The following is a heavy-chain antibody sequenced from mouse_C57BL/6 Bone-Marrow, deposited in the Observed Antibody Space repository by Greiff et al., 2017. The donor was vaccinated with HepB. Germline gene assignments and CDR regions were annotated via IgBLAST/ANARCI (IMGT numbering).Heavy chain of an antibody. V-gene: IGHV1-76*01. D-gene: IGHD1-1*02. J-gene: IGHJ4*01. CDR3: ARADYGPRHYAMDY. CDR1: GYTFTDYY. Sequence: VQLQQSGAELVRPGASVKLSCKASGYTFTDYYINWVKQRPGQGLEWIARIYPGSGNTYYNEKFKGKATLTAEKSSSTAYMQLSSLTSEDSAVYCCARADYGPRHYAMDYWGQGTSVTVSS. CDR2: IYPGSGNT.